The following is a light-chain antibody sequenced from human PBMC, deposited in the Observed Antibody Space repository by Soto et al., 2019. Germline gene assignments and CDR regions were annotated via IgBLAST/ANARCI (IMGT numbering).Light chain of an antibody. J-gene: IGKJ4*01. Sequence: EIVLTQSPGTLSLSPGETATLSRRASQSVRSNYLAWYQQKPGQAPRFLIYDASSRAPGIPDRFSGSGSGTDFTLTISRLEPEDFAVYYCQQYGGSPLTFGGGTKVDIK. CDR1: QSVRSNY. CDR3: QQYGGSPLT. CDR2: DAS. V-gene: IGKV3-20*01.